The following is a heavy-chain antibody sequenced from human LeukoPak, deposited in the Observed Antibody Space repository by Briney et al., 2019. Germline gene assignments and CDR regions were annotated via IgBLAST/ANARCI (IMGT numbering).Heavy chain of an antibody. CDR1: GYTFTVYY. V-gene: IGHV1-2*02. CDR2: INTDGGVA. J-gene: IGHJ5*02. D-gene: IGHD1-7*01. Sequence: ASVKVSCTASGYTFTVYYVHWVRHAPGQGLEWMAWINTDGGVANYAQKFQGRVTLTRDKSITTAYMELNSLRSDDTALYYCARDWDPITGTTRWFDPWGQGTLVTVSS. CDR3: ARDWDPITGTTRWFDP.